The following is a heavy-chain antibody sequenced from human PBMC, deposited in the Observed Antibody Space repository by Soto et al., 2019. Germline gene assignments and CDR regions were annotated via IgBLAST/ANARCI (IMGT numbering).Heavy chain of an antibody. CDR3: AREVGDNWNA. J-gene: IGHJ5*02. CDR1: GFTFSSYA. Sequence: QVQLVESGGGVVQPGRSLRLSCAASGFTFSSYAMHWVRQAPGKGLEWVAVISYDGSNKYYADSVKGRFTISRDNSKNTLYLQMNSLRAEDTAVYYCAREVGDNWNAWGQGTLVTVSS. CDR2: ISYDGSNK. V-gene: IGHV3-30-3*01. D-gene: IGHD1-1*01.